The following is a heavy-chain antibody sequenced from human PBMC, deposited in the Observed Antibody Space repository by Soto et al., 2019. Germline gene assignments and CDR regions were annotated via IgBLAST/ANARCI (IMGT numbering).Heavy chain of an antibody. D-gene: IGHD3-22*01. CDR2: IWYDGSNK. V-gene: IGHV3-33*01. CDR1: GFTFSSYG. J-gene: IGHJ4*02. CDR3: ARDRYYYDSSGYYYGGY. Sequence: QVQLVESGGGVVQPGRSLRLSCAASGFTFSSYGMHWVRQAPGKGLEWVAVIWYDGSNKYYADSVKGRFTISRDNSTNTLYLQMNSLRAEDTAVYYCARDRYYYDSSGYYYGGYWGQGTLVTVSS.